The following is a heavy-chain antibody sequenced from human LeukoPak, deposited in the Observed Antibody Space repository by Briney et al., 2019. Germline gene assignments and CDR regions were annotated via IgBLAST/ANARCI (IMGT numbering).Heavy chain of an antibody. CDR1: GGSISSSSYY. CDR2: IYYSGST. J-gene: IGHJ4*02. V-gene: IGHV4-39*01. D-gene: IGHD1-1*01. Sequence: SETLSLTCTVSGGSISSSSYYWGWIRQPPGKGLGWIGSIYYSGSTYYNPSLKSRVTISVDTSKNQFSLTLSSVTAADTAVYYCARGWNDGGKGFDYWGQGTLVTVSS. CDR3: ARGWNDGGKGFDY.